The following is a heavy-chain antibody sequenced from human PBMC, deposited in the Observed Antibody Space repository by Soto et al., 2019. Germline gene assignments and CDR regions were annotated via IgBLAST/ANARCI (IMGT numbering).Heavy chain of an antibody. V-gene: IGHV3-9*01. CDR3: AKEDSGCSGDMEV. D-gene: IGHD3-10*02. J-gene: IGHJ6*03. CDR1: GFTFYNHG. Sequence: EVQLVESGGGLVQPGRSLRLSCVASGFTFYNHGMHWVRQAPGRGLEWVSGITWSSDSMGYADSVKGRFTISRDNAKNSLYLQMNSLRPEDTALYYCAKEDSGCSGDMEVWGKGTTVTVSS. CDR2: ITWSSDSM.